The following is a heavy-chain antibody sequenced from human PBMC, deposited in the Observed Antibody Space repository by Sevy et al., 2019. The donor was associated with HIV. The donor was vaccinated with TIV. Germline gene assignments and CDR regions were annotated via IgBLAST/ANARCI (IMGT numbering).Heavy chain of an antibody. J-gene: IGHJ6*03. V-gene: IGHV3-11*06. CDR3: ARGGYCSSTSCHAAYYYYMDV. D-gene: IGHD2-2*01. CDR2: ISSSSSYT. Sequence: GGSLRLSCAASGFTFSDYYMSWIRQAPGKGLEWVSYISSSSSYTNYADSVKGRFTISRDNAKNSLYLQMNSLRAEDTAVHYCARGGYCSSTSCHAAYYYYMDVWGKGTTVTVSS. CDR1: GFTFSDYY.